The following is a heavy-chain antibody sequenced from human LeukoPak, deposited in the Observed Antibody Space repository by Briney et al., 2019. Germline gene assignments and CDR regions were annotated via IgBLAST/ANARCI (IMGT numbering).Heavy chain of an antibody. D-gene: IGHD1-26*01. CDR3: ARSIVGAGDAFDI. CDR2: MNPNSGNT. J-gene: IGHJ3*02. Sequence: ASVKVSCKASGYTFISYDINWARQATGQGLEWMGWMNPNSGNTGYAQKFQGRVTMTRNTSISTASMELSSLRSEDTAVYYCARSIVGAGDAFDIWGQGTMVTVSS. V-gene: IGHV1-8*01. CDR1: GYTFISYD.